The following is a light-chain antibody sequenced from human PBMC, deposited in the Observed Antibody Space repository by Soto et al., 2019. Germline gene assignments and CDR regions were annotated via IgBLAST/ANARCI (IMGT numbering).Light chain of an antibody. CDR1: QDISTF. CDR3: HQYDSFPL. CDR2: DAS. Sequence: DIQMTQSPSSLSASVGDRVTITCQASQDISTFLNWYQQRPGKAPKLLIFDASNLERGVPSRFSGSGAGTDFTFTISSLQPEDFATYYCHQYDSFPLFGQGTRLEIK. J-gene: IGKJ5*01. V-gene: IGKV1-33*01.